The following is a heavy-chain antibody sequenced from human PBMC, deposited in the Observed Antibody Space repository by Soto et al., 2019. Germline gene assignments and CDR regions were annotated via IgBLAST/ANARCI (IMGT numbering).Heavy chain of an antibody. J-gene: IGHJ4*02. CDR1: GYTFSSYG. CDR2: ISAHNGNT. CDR3: ARDVAYYYDFSAYMPFEY. Sequence: HVQLVQSGAEVEKPGASVKVSCKASGYTFSSYGISWVRQAPGQGLEWMGWISAHNGNTNYAQKHQDRVTMTTDISTNTAYMELRSLTSDDTAVYYCARDVAYYYDFSAYMPFEYWGQGTLVTVSS. D-gene: IGHD3-22*01. V-gene: IGHV1-18*04.